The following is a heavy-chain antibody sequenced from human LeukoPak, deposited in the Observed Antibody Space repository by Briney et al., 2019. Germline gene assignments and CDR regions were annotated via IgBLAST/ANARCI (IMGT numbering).Heavy chain of an antibody. D-gene: IGHD2-15*01. V-gene: IGHV4-59*01. CDR3: ARDRGYCSGGSCYSIDWFDP. CDR2: IDYSGTS. Sequence: SETLSLTCSIPGGSISSYYWNWIRQPPGKGLEWIGYIDYSGTSNYNPSLKSRVTISVDTSKNQFSLKLSSVTAADTAVYYCARDRGYCSGGSCYSIDWFDPWGQGTLVTVSS. J-gene: IGHJ5*02. CDR1: GGSISSYY.